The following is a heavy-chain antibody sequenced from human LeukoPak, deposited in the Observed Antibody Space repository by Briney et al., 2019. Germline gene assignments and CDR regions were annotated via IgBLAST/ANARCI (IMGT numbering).Heavy chain of an antibody. J-gene: IGHJ5*02. D-gene: IGHD3-3*01. CDR3: ARGRSYDFWSGYRNWFDP. CDR2: ISAYNGNT. CDR1: GYTFTSYG. V-gene: IGHV1-18*01. Sequence: ASVKVSCKASGYTFTSYGISWVRQAPGQGLEWMGWISAYNGNTNYAQKLQGRVTMTTDTSTSTAYMELSSLRSEDTAVYYCARGRSYDFWSGYRNWFDPWGQGTLVTVSS.